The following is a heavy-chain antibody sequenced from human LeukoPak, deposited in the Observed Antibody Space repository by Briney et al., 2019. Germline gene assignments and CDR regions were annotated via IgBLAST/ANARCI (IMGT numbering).Heavy chain of an antibody. CDR1: GGSISSSSYY. Sequence: SETLSLTCTVSGGSISSSSYYWGWIRQPPGKGLEWIGSIYYSGSTYYNPSLKSRVTISVDTSKNQFSLKLSSVTAADTAVYYCARDGDTTYYYYGMDVWGQGTTVTVSS. J-gene: IGHJ6*02. V-gene: IGHV4-39*07. CDR3: ARDGDTTYYYYGMDV. CDR2: IYYSGST. D-gene: IGHD2/OR15-2a*01.